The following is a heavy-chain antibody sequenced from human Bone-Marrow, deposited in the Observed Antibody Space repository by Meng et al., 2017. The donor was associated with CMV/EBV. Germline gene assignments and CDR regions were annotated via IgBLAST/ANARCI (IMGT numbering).Heavy chain of an antibody. CDR1: GFSFRNNW. V-gene: IGHV3-74*03. Sequence: GESLKISCVPSGFSFRNNWMHWVRQAPGKGLVWVSRINGDGSIREYADSVKGRLTISRDNAKDTLYLQMNSLRAEDTAVYYCARHYDFWSGYSSPAYGMDVWGQGTTVTVSS. J-gene: IGHJ6*02. CDR2: INGDGSIR. D-gene: IGHD3-3*01. CDR3: ARHYDFWSGYSSPAYGMDV.